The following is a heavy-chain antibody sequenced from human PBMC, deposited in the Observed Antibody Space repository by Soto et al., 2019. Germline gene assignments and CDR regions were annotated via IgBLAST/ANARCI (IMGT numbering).Heavy chain of an antibody. CDR2: ISGSGGST. V-gene: IGHV3-23*01. CDR1: GFTFSSYA. CDR3: AKDGVSGVRGVISYYYYMDV. Sequence: GGSLRLSCAASGFTFSSYAMSWVRQAPGKGLEWVSAISGSGGSTYYADSVKGRSTISRDNSKNTLYLQMNSLRAEDTAVYYCAKDGVSGVRGVISYYYYMDVWGKGTTVTVSS. D-gene: IGHD3-10*01. J-gene: IGHJ6*03.